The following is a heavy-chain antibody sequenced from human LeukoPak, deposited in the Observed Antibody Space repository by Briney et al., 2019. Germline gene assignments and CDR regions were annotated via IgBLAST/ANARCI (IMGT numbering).Heavy chain of an antibody. CDR1: GGSFSGYY. V-gene: IGHV4-34*01. Sequence: SETLSLTCAVYGGSFSGYYWSWIRQPPGKGLEWIGEINHSGSTNYNPSLKSRVTISVDPSKNQFSLKLSSVTAADTAVYYCARGSYRSLTTSIAARLVAFDIWGQGTMVTVSS. D-gene: IGHD6-6*01. CDR3: ARGSYRSLTTSIAARLVAFDI. CDR2: INHSGST. J-gene: IGHJ3*02.